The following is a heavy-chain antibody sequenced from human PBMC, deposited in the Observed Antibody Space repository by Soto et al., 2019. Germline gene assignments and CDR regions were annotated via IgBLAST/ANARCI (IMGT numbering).Heavy chain of an antibody. CDR3: ARDTAAAGTSWFDP. Sequence: SETLSLTCTVSGGSISSGGYYWSWIRQHPGKGLEWIGYIYYSGSTYYNPSLKSRVTISVDTSKNQFSLKLSSVTAADTAVYYCARDTAAAGTSWFDPWGQGTLVTVSS. J-gene: IGHJ5*02. V-gene: IGHV4-31*03. CDR2: IYYSGST. D-gene: IGHD6-13*01. CDR1: GGSISSGGYY.